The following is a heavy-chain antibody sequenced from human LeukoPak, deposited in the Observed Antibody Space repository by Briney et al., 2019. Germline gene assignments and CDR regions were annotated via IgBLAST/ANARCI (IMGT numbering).Heavy chain of an antibody. CDR1: GGSITRYY. V-gene: IGHV4-59*01. Sequence: KPSETLSLTCSVSGGSITRYYWSWIRQTPGKGLEWIGSVSRSGKTNFNSSLKSRVTISTDTSKTTLSLRLSSVTAADTAVYYCAWGRSYNEILTGYGDYYYYMDVWGKGTTVTVSS. J-gene: IGHJ6*03. CDR3: AWGRSYNEILTGYGDYYYYMDV. D-gene: IGHD3-9*01. CDR2: VSRSGKT.